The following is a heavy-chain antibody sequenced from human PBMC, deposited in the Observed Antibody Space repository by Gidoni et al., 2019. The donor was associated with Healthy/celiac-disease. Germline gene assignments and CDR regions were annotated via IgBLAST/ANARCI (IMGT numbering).Heavy chain of an antibody. CDR3: ARHSRYGGNERSWFDP. V-gene: IGHV4-39*01. D-gene: IGHD2-15*01. CDR2: IYYSGVT. CDR1: VASIRRSSYY. J-gene: IGHJ5*02. Sequence: QLQLQESGPGLVKPSEHLSLTCTVSVASIRRSSYYWGWSRQPPGKGMEWIGSIYYSGVTYNNPSLKSQVTISGDTSKNQFSLKLSSVTAADTAVYYCARHSRYGGNERSWFDPWGQGTLVTVSS.